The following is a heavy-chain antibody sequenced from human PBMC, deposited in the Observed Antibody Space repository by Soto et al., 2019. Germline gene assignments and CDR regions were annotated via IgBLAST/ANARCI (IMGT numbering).Heavy chain of an antibody. D-gene: IGHD4-17*01. CDR2: ISSSGSTI. Sequence: GGSLSLSCSASGFTFSDYYMSWIRQAPGKGLEWVSYISSSGSTIYYADSVKGRFTISRDNAKNSLYLQMNSLRAEDTAVYYCARDDYGDYVGYYYYYGMDVWGQGTTVTVSS. CDR3: ARDDYGDYVGYYYYYGMDV. V-gene: IGHV3-11*01. J-gene: IGHJ6*02. CDR1: GFTFSDYY.